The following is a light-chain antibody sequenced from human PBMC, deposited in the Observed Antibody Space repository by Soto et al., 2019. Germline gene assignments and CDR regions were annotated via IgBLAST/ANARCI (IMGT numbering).Light chain of an antibody. J-gene: IGKJ5*01. V-gene: IGKV1-13*02. CDR2: DAS. CDR3: QQFNRYPIT. CDR1: QGISSA. Sequence: AIQLTQSPSSLSASVGDRVTITCRASQGISSALAWYQQKPGKPPNLLISDASSLESGVPSRVSGSGSGTDFTLTISSLQPEDFATYYCQQFNRYPITFGQGTRLEIK.